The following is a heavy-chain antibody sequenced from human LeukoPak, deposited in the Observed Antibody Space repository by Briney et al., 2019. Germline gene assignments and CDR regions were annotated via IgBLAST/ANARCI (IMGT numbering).Heavy chain of an antibody. V-gene: IGHV3-43*02. CDR1: GFSVYGNH. D-gene: IGHD3-10*01. J-gene: IGHJ4*02. CDR3: AKDMVRGTYDY. Sequence: GGSLRLSCVASGFSVYGNHMYWVRQAPGKGLEWVSLISGDGGSTYYADSVKGRFTISRDNSKNSLYLQMNSLRTEDTALYYCAKDMVRGTYDYWGQGTLVTVSS. CDR2: ISGDGGST.